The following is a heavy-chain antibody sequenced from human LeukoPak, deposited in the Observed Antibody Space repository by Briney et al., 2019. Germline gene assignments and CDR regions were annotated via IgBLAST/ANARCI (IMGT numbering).Heavy chain of an antibody. J-gene: IGHJ4*02. Sequence: GSLRLSCAASGVTFSSYGMHWVRQAPGKGLEWVALISSDGKDKLYGDSVKGRFTISRDDSKSTLYLQMNSLRAEDTAVYYCTTKVIRGNSGDDYDDWGQGTLVTVSS. V-gene: IGHV3-30*03. CDR2: ISSDGKDK. CDR1: GVTFSSYG. CDR3: TTKVIRGNSGDDYDD. D-gene: IGHD5-12*01.